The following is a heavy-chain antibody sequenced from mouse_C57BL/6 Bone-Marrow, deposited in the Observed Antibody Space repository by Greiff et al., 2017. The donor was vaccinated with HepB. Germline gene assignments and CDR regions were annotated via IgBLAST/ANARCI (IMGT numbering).Heavy chain of an antibody. Sequence: EVQLQQSGPELVKPGASVKMSCKASGYTFTDYNMHWVKQSHGKSLEWIGYINPNNGGTSYNQKFKGKATLTVNKSSSTAYMELRSLTSEDSAVYYCESDEGLRRFAYWGQGTLVTVSA. CDR1: GYTFTDYN. D-gene: IGHD2-4*01. CDR2: INPNNGGT. CDR3: ESDEGLRRFAY. J-gene: IGHJ3*01. V-gene: IGHV1-22*01.